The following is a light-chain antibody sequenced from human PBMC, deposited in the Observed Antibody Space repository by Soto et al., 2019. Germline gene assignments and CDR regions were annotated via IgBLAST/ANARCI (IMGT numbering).Light chain of an antibody. J-gene: IGKJ4*01. V-gene: IGKV3-15*01. CDR3: QQYHTWPIT. CDR1: QGVSRK. CDR2: GAS. Sequence: EIVLTQSPGTLSLSPGERATFSCRASQGVSRKLAWYQHKPGQAPRLLISGASTGATGIPARFSGSGSGTEFTLTISSLQSEDCAIYYCQQYHTWPITFGGGTKVEIK.